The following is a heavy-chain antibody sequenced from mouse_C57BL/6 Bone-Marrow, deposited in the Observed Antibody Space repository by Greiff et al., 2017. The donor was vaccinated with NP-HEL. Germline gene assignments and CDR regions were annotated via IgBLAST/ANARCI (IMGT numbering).Heavy chain of an antibody. CDR1: GFNIKDAY. Sequence: DVKLVESGAELVRPGASVQLSCTASGFNIKDAYMHWVKQRPEQGLEWIGWIDPENGDPEYASQFQGKATIIADPSSNTAYLQLSSLTSEDTAVYYCTTPDYYGSSYGTWFAYWGQGTRVTVSA. J-gene: IGHJ3*01. V-gene: IGHV14-4*01. CDR2: IDPENGDP. D-gene: IGHD1-1*01. CDR3: TTPDYYGSSYGTWFAY.